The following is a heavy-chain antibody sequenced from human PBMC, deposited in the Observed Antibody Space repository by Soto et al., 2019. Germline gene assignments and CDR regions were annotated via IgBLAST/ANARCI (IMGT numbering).Heavy chain of an antibody. D-gene: IGHD3-10*01. V-gene: IGHV3-23*01. CDR3: AKSVRGINDALDI. CDR2: ISGSGDNT. J-gene: IGHJ3*02. CDR1: GFTFSSYA. Sequence: EVQLLESGGGLVQPGGSLRLSCAASGFTFSSYAMSWVRQAPGKGLEWVSVISGSGDNTYYADSVKGRFTISRDNSENTLYLQMNSLRAEDTAVYYCAKSVRGINDALDIWGQGTMVTVSS.